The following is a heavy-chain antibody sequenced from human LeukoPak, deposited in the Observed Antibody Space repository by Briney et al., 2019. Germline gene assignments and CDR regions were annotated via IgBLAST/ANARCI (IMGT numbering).Heavy chain of an antibody. CDR2: IYTSGST. J-gene: IGHJ5*02. D-gene: IGHD3-3*01. Sequence: SETLSLTCTVSGGSMSSGSSSWSWIRQPAGKGLEWIARIYTSGSTIYNPSLKSRVTISIDTSKNQFSLNLSSVTAADTAVYYCARDLTIFPYNWFDPWGQGTLVTVSS. CDR1: GGSMSSGSSS. V-gene: IGHV4-61*02. CDR3: ARDLTIFPYNWFDP.